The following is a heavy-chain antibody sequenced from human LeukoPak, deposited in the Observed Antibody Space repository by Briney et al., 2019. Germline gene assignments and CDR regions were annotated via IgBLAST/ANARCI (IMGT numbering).Heavy chain of an antibody. CDR1: GGSISSSDYY. CDR2: MSDSGRT. Sequence: SEILSLTCTVSGGSISSSDYYWDWIRQPPGKGLEWIGSMSDSGRTYYNPSLKSRVTISVDTSKNQLSLKVRSVTAADTAVYYCARRTSNPVGAIDYWGQGTLVTVSS. J-gene: IGHJ4*02. CDR3: ARRTSNPVGAIDY. D-gene: IGHD1-26*01. V-gene: IGHV4-39*01.